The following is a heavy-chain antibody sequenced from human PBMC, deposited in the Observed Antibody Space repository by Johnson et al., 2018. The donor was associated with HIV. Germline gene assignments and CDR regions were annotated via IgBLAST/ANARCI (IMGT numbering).Heavy chain of an antibody. CDR3: ARETRDDAFDI. Sequence: QVQLVESGGGVVQPGRSLRLSCSASGFSFNDYAMHWVRQAPGKGLEWVAVISFDGSTYYADSVKGRFTISRDNSNNTLYLQVTSLRVEDTAIYYCARETRDDAFDIWGQGTLVTVSS. CDR1: GFSFNDYA. CDR2: ISFDGST. D-gene: IGHD2-2*01. V-gene: IGHV3-30-3*01. J-gene: IGHJ3*02.